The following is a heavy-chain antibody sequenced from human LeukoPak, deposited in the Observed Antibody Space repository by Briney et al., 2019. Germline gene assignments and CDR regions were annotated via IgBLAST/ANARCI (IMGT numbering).Heavy chain of an antibody. CDR2: ISYDGSNK. Sequence: GGSLRLSCAASGFSFSSYGMHWVRQAPGKGLEWVAVISYDGSNKYYTDSVKGRFSISRDNSKNTLYLQMNSLRAEDMAVYYCAKGFLMVRGVSSHCDYWGQGTLVTVSS. D-gene: IGHD3-10*01. J-gene: IGHJ4*02. V-gene: IGHV3-30*18. CDR1: GFSFSSYG. CDR3: AKGFLMVRGVSSHCDY.